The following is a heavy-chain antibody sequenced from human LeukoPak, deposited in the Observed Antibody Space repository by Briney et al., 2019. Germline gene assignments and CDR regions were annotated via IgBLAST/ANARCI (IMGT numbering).Heavy chain of an antibody. D-gene: IGHD6-13*01. V-gene: IGHV3-21*01. J-gene: IGHJ3*02. Sequence: GGSLRLSCAASGFTFSSYSMNWVRQAPGKGLEWVSSISSSSSYIYYADSVKGRFTISRDNAKNSLYLQMNSLRAEDTAVYYCARDNPAAAAIADAFDIWGQGTMVTVSS. CDR3: ARDNPAAAAIADAFDI. CDR2: ISSSSSYI. CDR1: GFTFSSYS.